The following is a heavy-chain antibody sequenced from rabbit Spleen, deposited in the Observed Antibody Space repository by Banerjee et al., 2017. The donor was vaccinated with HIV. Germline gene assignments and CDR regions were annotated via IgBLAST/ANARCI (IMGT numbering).Heavy chain of an antibody. J-gene: IGHJ6*01. CDR3: ARDTSSSFSSYGMDL. D-gene: IGHD1-1*01. V-gene: IGHV1S45*01. CDR2: IYTGSGST. Sequence: QQQLEESGGGLVKPGGTLTLTCKASGIDFSSYYYMCWVRQAPGKGLEWIGCIYTGSGSTYYASWAKGRFTISKTSSTTVTLHMTSLTAADTATYFCARDTSSSFSSYGMDLWGPGTLVTVS. CDR1: GIDFSSYYY.